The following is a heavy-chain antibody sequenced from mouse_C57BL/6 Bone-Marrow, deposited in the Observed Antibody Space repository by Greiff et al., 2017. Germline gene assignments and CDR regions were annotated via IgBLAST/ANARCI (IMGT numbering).Heavy chain of an antibody. CDR2: ISSGGSYT. CDR1: GFTFSSYG. CDR3: ASDYYGSSYCAMDY. Sequence: EVMLVESGGDLVKPGGSLKLSCAASGFTFSSYGMSWVRQTPDKRLEWVATISSGGSYTYYPDSVKGRFTISRDNAKNTLYLQMSSLKSEDTAMYYCASDYYGSSYCAMDYWGQGTSVPVS. V-gene: IGHV5-6*02. J-gene: IGHJ4*01. D-gene: IGHD1-1*01.